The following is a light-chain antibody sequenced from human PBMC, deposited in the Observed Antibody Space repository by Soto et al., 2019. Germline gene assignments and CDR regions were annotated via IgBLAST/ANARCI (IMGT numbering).Light chain of an antibody. V-gene: IGLV1-44*01. J-gene: IGLJ3*02. CDR2: SNN. Sequence: QSVLTQSPSASGTPGQRVTISCSGSSSNIGSITVNWYQQLPGTAPKLLIYSNNQRPSGVPDRFSGSKSGTSASLAISGLQSEDEADYYCAAWDDSLNGWVFGGGTKLTVL. CDR3: AAWDDSLNGWV. CDR1: SSNIGSIT.